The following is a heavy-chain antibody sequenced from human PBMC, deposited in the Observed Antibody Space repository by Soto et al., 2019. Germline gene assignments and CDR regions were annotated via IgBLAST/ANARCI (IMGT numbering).Heavy chain of an antibody. CDR3: ARHRQYYDTSGYQQRYFDY. CDR1: GGSISSSPYY. J-gene: IGHJ4*02. D-gene: IGHD3-22*01. Sequence: PLETLSLTCSVSGGSISSSPYYWGWIRQPPGKGLEWLGTIYYSGTTSYNPSLKSRVIISVDTSNNQLFLKLRSVTAADTAVYYCARHRQYYDTSGYQQRYFDYWGQGTQVTVSS. V-gene: IGHV4-39*01. CDR2: IYYSGTT.